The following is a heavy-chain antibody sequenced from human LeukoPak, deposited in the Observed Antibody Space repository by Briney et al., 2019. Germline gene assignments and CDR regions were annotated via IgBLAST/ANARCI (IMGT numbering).Heavy chain of an antibody. D-gene: IGHD6-13*01. Sequence: SETLSLTCAVYGGSFSGYYWSWIRQPPGKGLEWIGEINHSGSTNYNPSLKSRVTISVDTSKNQFSLKLSSVTAADTAVYYCARSRQSSSWFKVRNWFDPWGQGTLVTVSS. CDR2: INHSGST. J-gene: IGHJ5*02. CDR1: GGSFSGYY. V-gene: IGHV4-34*01. CDR3: ARSRQSSSWFKVRNWFDP.